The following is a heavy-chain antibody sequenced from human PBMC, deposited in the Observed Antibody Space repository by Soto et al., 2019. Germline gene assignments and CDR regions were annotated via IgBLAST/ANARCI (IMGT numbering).Heavy chain of an antibody. CDR3: TTDLLYSSSSNVDY. J-gene: IGHJ4*02. D-gene: IGHD6-6*01. V-gene: IGHV3-15*01. CDR1: GFTFSNAW. Sequence: GGSLRLSCAASGFTFSNAWMSWVRQAPGKGLEWVGRIKSKTDGGTTDYAAPVKGRFTISRDDSKNTLYLQMNSLKTGDTAVYYCTTDLLYSSSSNVDYWGQGTLVTVSS. CDR2: IKSKTDGGTT.